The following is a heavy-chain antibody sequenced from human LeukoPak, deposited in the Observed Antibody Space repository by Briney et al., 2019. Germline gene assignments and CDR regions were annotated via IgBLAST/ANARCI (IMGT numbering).Heavy chain of an antibody. J-gene: IGHJ6*02. CDR3: AVGPFDSDYYYYGMDV. V-gene: IGHV3-11*01. D-gene: IGHD3-9*01. Sequence: PGGSLRLSCAASGFTFSDYYMSWIRQAPGKGLEWVSYISSSGSTIYYADSVKGRFTISRDNAKNSLYLQMSSLRAEDTAVYYCAVGPFDSDYYYYGMDVWGQGTTVTVSS. CDR1: GFTFSDYY. CDR2: ISSSGSTI.